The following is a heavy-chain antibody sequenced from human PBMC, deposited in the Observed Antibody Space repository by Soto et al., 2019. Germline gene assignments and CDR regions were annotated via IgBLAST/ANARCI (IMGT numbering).Heavy chain of an antibody. V-gene: IGHV3-7*01. D-gene: IGHD4-17*01. CDR1: GFTFSSYW. Sequence: QPGGSLRLSCAASGFTFSSYWMSWVRQAPGKGLEWVANIKQDGSEKYYVDSVKGRFTISRDNAKNSLYLQMNSLRAEDTAVYYCARDLTTTVVTPYFDYWGQGTLVTVSS. CDR3: ARDLTTTVVTPYFDY. J-gene: IGHJ4*02. CDR2: IKQDGSEK.